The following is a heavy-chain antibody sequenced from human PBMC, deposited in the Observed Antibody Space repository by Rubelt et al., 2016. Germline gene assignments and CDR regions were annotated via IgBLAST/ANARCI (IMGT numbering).Heavy chain of an antibody. Sequence: GYADSVKGRFTISRDNAKNSLYLQMSSLRAEDTALYYCAKSDSGSWYFFDYWGQGTLVTVSS. CDR3: AKSDSGSWYFFDY. J-gene: IGHJ4*02. V-gene: IGHV3-9*01. D-gene: IGHD6-13*01.